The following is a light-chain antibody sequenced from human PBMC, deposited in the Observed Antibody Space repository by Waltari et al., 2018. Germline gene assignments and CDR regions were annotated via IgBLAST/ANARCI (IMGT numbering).Light chain of an antibody. V-gene: IGLV2-23*02. J-gene: IGLJ2*01. CDR3: CSYAGSSVGVV. CDR2: EVS. CDR1: SGDVGSYHL. Sequence: QSALTQPASVSVSPGPSTTISCTATSGDVGSYHLFSWYQQHPGKAPKPMIYEVSRRPSGVSNRFSGSKSGNTASLTISGLQAEDEADYYCCSYAGSSVGVVFGGGTKLTVL.